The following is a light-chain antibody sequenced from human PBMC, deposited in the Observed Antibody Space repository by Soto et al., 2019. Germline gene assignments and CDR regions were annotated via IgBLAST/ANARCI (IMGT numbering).Light chain of an antibody. Sequence: IVLTQSPGCLSLSPGERATLSCRASQRVTSSYVAWYQQKPAQSPRDRLYGAPSRASGIPDRFSGSGPGTDFPLTISRLEPEDFAVYNCQQYGCSFTFRPGAKVDIQ. V-gene: IGKV3-20*01. J-gene: IGKJ3*01. CDR1: QRVTSSY. CDR3: QQYGCSFT. CDR2: GAP.